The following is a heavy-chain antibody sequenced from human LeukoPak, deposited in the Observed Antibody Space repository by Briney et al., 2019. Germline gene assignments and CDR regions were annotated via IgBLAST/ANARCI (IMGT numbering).Heavy chain of an antibody. CDR2: IYYSGST. CDR1: GGSISSHY. J-gene: IGHJ6*02. D-gene: IGHD4-17*01. CDR3: ARRGYGPRYYYYGMDV. Sequence: PSETLSLTCTVSGGSISSHYWSWIRQPPGKGLEWIGYIYYSGSTNYNPSLKSRVTISVDTSKNQFSLKLSSVTAADTAVYYCARRGYGPRYYYYGMDVWGQGTTVTVSS. V-gene: IGHV4-59*08.